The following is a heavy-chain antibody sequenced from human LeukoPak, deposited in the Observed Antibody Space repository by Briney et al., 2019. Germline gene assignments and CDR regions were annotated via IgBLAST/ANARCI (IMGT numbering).Heavy chain of an antibody. D-gene: IGHD3-22*01. V-gene: IGHV1-58*01. Sequence: SVKVSCKASGFTFTSSAVQWVRQARGQRLEWIGWIVVGSGNTNYAQKFQERVTITRDMSTSTAYMELSSLRSEDTAVYYCARDGVGYYDSSGYYYFQHWGQGTLVTVSS. CDR2: IVVGSGNT. CDR3: ARDGVGYYDSSGYYYFQH. J-gene: IGHJ1*01. CDR1: GFTFTSSA.